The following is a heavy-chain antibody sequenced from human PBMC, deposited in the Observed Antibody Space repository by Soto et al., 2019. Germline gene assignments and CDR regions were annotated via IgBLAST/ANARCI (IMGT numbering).Heavy chain of an antibody. Sequence: QVQLVESGGGVVQPGRSLRLSCAASGFTYSTFGMHWVRQAPGKGLEWVAVIAADGLAQYYADSVKGRFTISRDNSENTLFRQMNNLGAEDTAVYYCAKEFFSPQAYWFFDLWGRGTLVTVSS. CDR2: IAADGLAQ. J-gene: IGHJ2*01. CDR3: AKEFFSPQAYWFFDL. D-gene: IGHD3-3*01. CDR1: GFTYSTFG. V-gene: IGHV3-30*18.